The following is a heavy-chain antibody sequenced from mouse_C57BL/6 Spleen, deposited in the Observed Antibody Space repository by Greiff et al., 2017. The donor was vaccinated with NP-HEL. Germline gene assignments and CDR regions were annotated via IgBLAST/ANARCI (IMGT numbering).Heavy chain of an antibody. D-gene: IGHD1-1*01. CDR2: ISYSGST. CDR3: ARGYYGSSYGFAY. CDR1: GYSITSGYD. Sequence: EVKLMESGPGMVKPSQSLSLTCTVTGYSITSGYDWHWIRHFPGNKLEWMGYISYSGSTNYNPSLKSRISITHDTSKNHFFLKLNSVTTEDTATDYCARGYYGSSYGFAYWGQGTLVTVSA. V-gene: IGHV3-1*01. J-gene: IGHJ3*01.